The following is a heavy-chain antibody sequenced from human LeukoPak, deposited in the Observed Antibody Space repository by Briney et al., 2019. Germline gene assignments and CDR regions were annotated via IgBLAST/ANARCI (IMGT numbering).Heavy chain of an antibody. J-gene: IGHJ5*02. CDR1: GGSISSSSYY. CDR2: IYYSGST. V-gene: IGHV4-39*01. Sequence: PSETLSLTCTVSGGSISSSSYYWGWLRQPPGTGLEWLGSIYYSGSTYYNPSLKSRVTISVDTSKNQFSLKLSSVTAADTAVYYCARSSGSWYPGKEFDPWGQGTLVTVSS. CDR3: ARSSGSWYPGKEFDP. D-gene: IGHD6-13*01.